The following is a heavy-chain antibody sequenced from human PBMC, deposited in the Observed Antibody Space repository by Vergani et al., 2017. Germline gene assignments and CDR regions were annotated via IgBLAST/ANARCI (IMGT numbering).Heavy chain of an antibody. Sequence: VQLLESGGDLVQPGGSLRLSCAASGFTFIMHAMSWVRQAPGKGLEWVAFIRYDGSNKYYADSVKGRFTISRDNSKNTLYLQMNSLRAEDTAVYYCANHYGMDVWGQGTTVTVSS. CDR3: ANHYGMDV. CDR1: GFTFIMHA. CDR2: IRYDGSNK. J-gene: IGHJ6*02. V-gene: IGHV3-30*02.